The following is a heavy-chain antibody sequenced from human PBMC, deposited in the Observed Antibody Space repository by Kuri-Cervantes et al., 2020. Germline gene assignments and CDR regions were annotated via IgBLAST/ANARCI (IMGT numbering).Heavy chain of an antibody. D-gene: IGHD2-15*01. CDR2: MSSSGSTI. J-gene: IGHJ5*02. CDR3: ARRSSGSGMGWFDP. V-gene: IGHV3-11*04. Sequence: GESLKISCAASGFTFSDYDMSWIRQAPGEGLEWVSYMSSSGSTIYYADSVKGRFTISRDNAKNSLYLQMNSLRAEDTAVYFCARRSSGSGMGWFDPWGQGTLVTVSS. CDR1: GFTFSDYD.